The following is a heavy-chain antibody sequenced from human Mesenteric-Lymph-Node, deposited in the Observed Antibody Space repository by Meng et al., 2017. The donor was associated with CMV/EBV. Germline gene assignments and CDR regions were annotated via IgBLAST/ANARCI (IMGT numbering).Heavy chain of an antibody. CDR1: GYTFTGYY. D-gene: IGHD3-22*01. CDR3: ARDKADYYDSSGLIFDY. J-gene: IGHJ4*02. V-gene: IGHV1-2*02. CDR2: INPNSGGT. Sequence: ASVKVSCKASGYTFTGYYMHWVRQAPGQGLEWMGWINPNSGGTNYAQKLQGRVTMTTDTSTSTAYMELRSLRSDDTAVYYCARDKADYYDSSGLIFDYWGQGTLVTVSS.